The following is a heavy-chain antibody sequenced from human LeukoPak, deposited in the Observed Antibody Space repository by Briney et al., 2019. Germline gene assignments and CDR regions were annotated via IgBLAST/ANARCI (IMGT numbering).Heavy chain of an antibody. J-gene: IGHJ4*02. CDR1: GFTFSSYA. CDR2: TWYDGNNK. D-gene: IGHD4-11*01. V-gene: IGHV3-33*01. CDR3: ARGIGASNTVCDY. Sequence: GGPLRLSCAASGFTFSSYAMHWVRQAPGKGLEWVALTWYDGNNKYYADSVKGRFTISRDNSKNMLYLQMNSLRAEDTAVYHCARGIGASNTVCDYWGQGTLVTVSS.